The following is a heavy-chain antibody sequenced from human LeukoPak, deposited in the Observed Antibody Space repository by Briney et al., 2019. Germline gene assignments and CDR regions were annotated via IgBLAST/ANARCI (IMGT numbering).Heavy chain of an antibody. CDR1: GYSFSNYW. Sequence: GESLKISCKGSGYSFSNYWIGWVRQMPGKGLEWMGIIYPGDSDTRYSPSFQGQVTISADKFIRTAYLQWSSLKASDTAMYYCARRSGRGSGSYYLFDSWGQGTLVTVSS. D-gene: IGHD3-10*01. V-gene: IGHV5-51*01. CDR2: IYPGDSDT. CDR3: ARRSGRGSGSYYLFDS. J-gene: IGHJ4*02.